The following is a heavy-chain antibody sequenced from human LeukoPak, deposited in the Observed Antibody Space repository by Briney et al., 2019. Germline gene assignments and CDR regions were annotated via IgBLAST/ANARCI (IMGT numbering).Heavy chain of an antibody. D-gene: IGHD3-10*01. CDR3: ARSYYGSGTSYGMDV. Sequence: GGSLRLSCAVSGFTFSRHWMSWVRQAPGRGLEWLANIKQDGSEKYYVDSVEGRFTISRDNAKNSLYLQMNSLRAEDTAVYYCARSYYGSGTSYGMDVWGQGTTVTVSS. J-gene: IGHJ6*02. V-gene: IGHV3-7*01. CDR2: IKQDGSEK. CDR1: GFTFSRHW.